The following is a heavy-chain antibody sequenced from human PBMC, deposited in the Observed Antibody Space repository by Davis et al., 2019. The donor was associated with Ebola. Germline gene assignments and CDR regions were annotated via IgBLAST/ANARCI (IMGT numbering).Heavy chain of an antibody. CDR2: INHSGST. CDR3: ARLIRSGSYRFDY. Sequence: GSLRLSCAVYCCSFSGYFWTWIRQPPGKGLEWIGEINHSGSTNYNPSLKSRVTISVDTSKNQFSLKLSSVTAADTAVYYCARLIRSGSYRFDYWGQGTLVTVSS. CDR1: CCSFSGYF. J-gene: IGHJ4*02. V-gene: IGHV4-34*01. D-gene: IGHD3-10*01.